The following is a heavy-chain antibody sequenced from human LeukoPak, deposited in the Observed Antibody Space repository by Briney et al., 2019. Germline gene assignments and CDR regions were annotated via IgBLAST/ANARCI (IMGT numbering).Heavy chain of an antibody. CDR3: AREQQLGAFDI. J-gene: IGHJ3*02. Sequence: PGRSLRLSCAASGFTFDDYAMYWVRQAPGKGLGWVSYISSSSSTIYYADSVKGRFTISRDNAKNSLYLQMNSLRAEDTAVYYCAREQQLGAFDIWGQGTMVTVSS. D-gene: IGHD6-13*01. CDR1: GFTFDDYA. CDR2: ISSSSSTI. V-gene: IGHV3-48*04.